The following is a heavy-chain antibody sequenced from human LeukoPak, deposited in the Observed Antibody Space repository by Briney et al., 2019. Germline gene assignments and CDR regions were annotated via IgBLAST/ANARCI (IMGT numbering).Heavy chain of an antibody. Sequence: GGSLRLSCAASGFTFSSYAMSWVRQAPGKGLEWVSAISGSGGSTYYADSVKGRFTISRDNSKNTLYLQMNSLRAEDTAVYYCAKDGGITMIVVVIEGYFDYWGQGTLVTVSS. CDR2: ISGSGGST. CDR1: GFTFSSYA. CDR3: AKDGGITMIVVVIEGYFDY. D-gene: IGHD3-22*01. J-gene: IGHJ4*02. V-gene: IGHV3-23*01.